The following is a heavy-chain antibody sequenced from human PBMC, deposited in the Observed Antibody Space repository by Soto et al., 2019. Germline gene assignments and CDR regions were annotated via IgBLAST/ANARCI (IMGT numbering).Heavy chain of an antibody. Sequence: EVQLVESGGGLIQPGGSLRLSCAASGFTVSSNYMSWVRQAPGKGLEWVSVIYSGGSTYYADSVKGRFTISRDNSKNTLYLQMNRLRAGDTAVYYCARNYDSTAGGAFDIWGQGTMVTVYS. D-gene: IGHD3-22*01. CDR3: ARNYDSTAGGAFDI. V-gene: IGHV3-53*01. J-gene: IGHJ3*02. CDR1: GFTVSSNY. CDR2: IYSGGST.